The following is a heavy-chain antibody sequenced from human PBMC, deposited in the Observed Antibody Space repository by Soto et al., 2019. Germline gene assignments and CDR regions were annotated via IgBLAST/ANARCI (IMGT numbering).Heavy chain of an antibody. CDR3: ERDVIRSGWFGD. CDR2: ISTSSSDI. Sequence: EVQLVESGGGLVQPGGSLRLSCAASGFALSRHSMNWVRQAPGKGLEWVSYISTSSSDIYYADSVKGRFTISRDNAKNSLYLQMNSLRDEDTAVYYCERDVIRSGWFGDWGQGTLVTVSS. V-gene: IGHV3-48*02. CDR1: GFALSRHS. D-gene: IGHD3-10*01. J-gene: IGHJ4*02.